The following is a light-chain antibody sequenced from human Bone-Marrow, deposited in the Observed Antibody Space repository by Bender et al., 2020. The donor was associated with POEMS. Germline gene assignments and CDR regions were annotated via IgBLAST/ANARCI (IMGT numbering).Light chain of an antibody. Sequence: QSALIQPPSVSGSPGQSVTISCTGTSSAVGSYVFVSWCQQHPGKAPKLMIYEGSKRPSGVSIRFSGSKSGNTASLTISGLQAEDEADYYCCSHTGGSLWVFGGGTKLTVL. CDR1: SSAVGSYVF. J-gene: IGLJ3*02. CDR3: CSHTGGSLWV. V-gene: IGLV2-23*01. CDR2: EGS.